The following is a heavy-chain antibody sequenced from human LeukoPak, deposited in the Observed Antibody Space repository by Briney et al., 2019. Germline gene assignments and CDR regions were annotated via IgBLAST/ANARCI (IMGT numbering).Heavy chain of an antibody. CDR1: GFTFSSYS. V-gene: IGHV3-48*04. D-gene: IGHD3-10*01. J-gene: IGHJ4*02. Sequence: GGSLRLSCAASGFTFSSYSMNWVRQAPGKGLEWVSFISSSPSTIYYADSVKGRFTISRDNAKNSLYLQMNSLRAEDTAVYYCVLNYGSGSYYLPLWGQGTLVTVSS. CDR2: ISSSPSTI. CDR3: VLNYGSGSYYLPL.